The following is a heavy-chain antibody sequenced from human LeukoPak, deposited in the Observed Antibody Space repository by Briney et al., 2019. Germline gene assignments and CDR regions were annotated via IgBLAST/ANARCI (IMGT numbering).Heavy chain of an antibody. J-gene: IGHJ6*03. CDR1: GFTFGSYA. CDR3: AKGTRDYYYMDV. D-gene: IGHD3-3*01. V-gene: IGHV3-23*01. CDR2: ISGSGGST. Sequence: GGSLRLSCAASGFTFGSYAMSWVRQAPGKGLEWVSAISGSGGSTYYADSVKGRFTISRDNSKNTLYLQMNSLRAEDTAVYYCAKGTRDYYYMDVWGKGTTVTVSS.